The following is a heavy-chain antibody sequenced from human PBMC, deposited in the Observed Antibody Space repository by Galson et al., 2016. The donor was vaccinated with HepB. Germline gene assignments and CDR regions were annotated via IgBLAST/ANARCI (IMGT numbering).Heavy chain of an antibody. D-gene: IGHD3-10*01. Sequence: SVKVSCKASGYTFAGYFLHWVRQARGQGLEWMGWINPNTGGTKYAQKFEGWVTMTRDKSTSTAYLEFRSLRSDDTAVYYCAKNFRRTSGELHYQFHGLDIWGQGTTVTVAS. CDR1: GYTFAGYF. J-gene: IGHJ6*02. V-gene: IGHV1-2*04. CDR3: AKNFRRTSGELHYQFHGLDI. CDR2: INPNTGGT.